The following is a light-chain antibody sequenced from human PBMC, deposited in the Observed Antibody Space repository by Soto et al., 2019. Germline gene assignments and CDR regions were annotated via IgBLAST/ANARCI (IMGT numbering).Light chain of an antibody. CDR2: YNN. CDR1: TSDVGGYNL. J-gene: IGLJ1*01. V-gene: IGLV2-14*02. Sequence: QSVLTHPASVSGSPGQSITISCSGTTSDVGGYNLVSWYQQHTAKAPKLLIYYNNQRPSGVPDRFSGSKSGTSASLAICGLQYEDESDYYCAAWDDTLKRYVFGTGTKVTVL. CDR3: AAWDDTLKRYV.